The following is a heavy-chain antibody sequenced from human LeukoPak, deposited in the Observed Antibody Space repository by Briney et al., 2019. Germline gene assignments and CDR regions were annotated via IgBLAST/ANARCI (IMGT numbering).Heavy chain of an antibody. V-gene: IGHV4-59*01. D-gene: IGHD1-1*01. CDR2: IYYSGST. Sequence: SETLSLTCTVSGGSISSYYWSWIRQPPGKGLEWIGYIYYSGSTNYNPSLESRVTISVDTSKNQFSLKLSSVTAADTAVYYCARDRQLELVPNGWFDPWGQGTLVTVSS. CDR3: ARDRQLELVPNGWFDP. CDR1: GGSISSYY. J-gene: IGHJ5*02.